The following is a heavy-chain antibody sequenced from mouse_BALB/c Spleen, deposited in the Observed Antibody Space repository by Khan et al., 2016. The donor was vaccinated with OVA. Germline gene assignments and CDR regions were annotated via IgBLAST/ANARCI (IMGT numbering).Heavy chain of an antibody. Sequence: EVKLVESGGDLVKPGGSLKLSCAASGFTFSTYGMSWVRQTPDKRLDWVAIISSGGSYTYYPDSVKGRFTISRDNANNTLYLQMRSLKSADTAMYYCARLAYYYNSEGFAYWGQGTLVTVSA. CDR1: GFTFSTYG. D-gene: IGHD1-1*01. CDR2: ISSGGSYT. CDR3: ARLAYYYNSEGFAY. J-gene: IGHJ3*01. V-gene: IGHV5-6*01.